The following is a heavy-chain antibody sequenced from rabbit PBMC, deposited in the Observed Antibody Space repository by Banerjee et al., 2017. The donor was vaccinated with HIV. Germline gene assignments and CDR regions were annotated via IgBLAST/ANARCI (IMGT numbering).Heavy chain of an antibody. D-gene: IGHD4-1*01. Sequence: QEQLEESGGDLVKPGASLTLTCTASGFSFSGSYYMCWVRQAPGKGLEWIACINTGTTTYYASWARGRFTISKTSSTTVTLQMTSLTAADTATYFCARDLAGVTGWNFGLWGPGTLVTVS. CDR1: GFSFSGSYY. J-gene: IGHJ4*01. CDR2: INTGTTT. CDR3: ARDLAGVTGWNFGL. V-gene: IGHV1S45*01.